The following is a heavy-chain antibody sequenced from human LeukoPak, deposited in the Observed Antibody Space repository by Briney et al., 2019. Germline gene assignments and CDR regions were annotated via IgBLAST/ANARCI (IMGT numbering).Heavy chain of an antibody. CDR2: INPNSGGT. J-gene: IGHJ4*02. V-gene: IGHV1-2*02. D-gene: IGHD3-22*01. Sequence: ASVKVSCKASGSTFTDYYMHWVRQAPGQGLEWMGWINPNSGGTNFAQKFQGRVTMTRDTSISTAYMELNRLRSDDTAVYYCARVRSAWLFDFDYWGQGTLVTVSS. CDR3: ARVRSAWLFDFDY. CDR1: GSTFTDYY.